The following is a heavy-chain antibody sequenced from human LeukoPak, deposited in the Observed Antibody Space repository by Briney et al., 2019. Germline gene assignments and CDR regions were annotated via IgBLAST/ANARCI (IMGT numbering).Heavy chain of an antibody. Sequence: GGSLRLSCAASGFTVSSNYMSWVRQAPGKGLEWGSVIYSGGSTYYADSVKGRFTISRDNSKNTLYLQMNSLRAEDTAVYYCARDYNGDYGYFDLWGRGTLVAVSS. D-gene: IGHD3-10*01. CDR3: ARDYNGDYGYFDL. V-gene: IGHV3-66*02. J-gene: IGHJ2*01. CDR2: IYSGGST. CDR1: GFTVSSNY.